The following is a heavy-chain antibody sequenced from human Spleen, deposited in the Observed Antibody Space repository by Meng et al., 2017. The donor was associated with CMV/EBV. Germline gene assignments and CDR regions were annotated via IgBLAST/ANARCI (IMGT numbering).Heavy chain of an antibody. CDR1: GGTFSSYA. V-gene: IGHV1-69*10. CDR3: EVVIAQSGYFDL. D-gene: IGHD2-21*01. J-gene: IGHJ2*01. CDR2: IIPILGIA. Sequence: SVKVSCKASGGTFSSYAISWVRQAPGQGLEWMGGIIPILGIANYAQKFQGRVTITADKSTSTAYMELSSLRSEDTAVYYCEVVIAQSGYFDLWGRGTLVTVSS.